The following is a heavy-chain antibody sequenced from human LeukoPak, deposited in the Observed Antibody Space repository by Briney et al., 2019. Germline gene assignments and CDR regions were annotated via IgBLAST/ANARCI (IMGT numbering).Heavy chain of an antibody. J-gene: IGHJ4*02. CDR2: ISSSSSTI. V-gene: IGHV3-48*01. D-gene: IGHD3-3*01. Sequence: QPGGSLRLSCAASGFTFSSYSMNWVRQALGKGLEWVSYISSSSSTIYYADSVKGRFTISRDNAKNSLYLQMNSLRAEDTAVYYCAREYTVHYDFWSGYSYWGQGTLVTVSS. CDR3: AREYTVHYDFWSGYSY. CDR1: GFTFSSYS.